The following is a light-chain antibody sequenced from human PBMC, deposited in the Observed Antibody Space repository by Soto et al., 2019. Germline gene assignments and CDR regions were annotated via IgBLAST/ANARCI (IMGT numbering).Light chain of an antibody. Sequence: DIQMTQSPSTLSASVGDRVTITCRASQSISSWLAWYQQKPGKAPKLLIYDASSLESGVPSRFSGSGSGTEFTLTISSLQPDDFASYYCQHLRTFGQGNKLEIK. V-gene: IGKV1-5*01. J-gene: IGKJ2*01. CDR3: QHLRT. CDR1: QSISSW. CDR2: DAS.